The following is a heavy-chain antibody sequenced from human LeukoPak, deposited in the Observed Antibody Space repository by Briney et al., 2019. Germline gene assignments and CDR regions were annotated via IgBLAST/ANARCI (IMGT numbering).Heavy chain of an antibody. V-gene: IGHV4-39*01. D-gene: IGHD6-19*01. CDR1: GGSIGSSSNY. J-gene: IGHJ4*02. CDR3: ARDLIAVAGNFDF. Sequence: PSETLSLTCTVSGGSIGSSSNYWGWIRQPPGKGPEWIGSISYSGYTYYNPYNPSLKSRVTISVDTSNNQFSLEVSSVTAADTASYYCARDLIAVAGNFDFWGQGTLVTVSS. CDR2: ISYSGYT.